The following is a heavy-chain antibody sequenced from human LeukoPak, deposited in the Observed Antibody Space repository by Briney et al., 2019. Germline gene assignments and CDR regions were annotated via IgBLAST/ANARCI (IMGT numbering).Heavy chain of an antibody. Sequence: GGSLRLSCAASGFTVSGNYMSWVRQAPGKGLEWLSVIHRGGNTYYADSVKGRFTISRDSSKNTVFRQMDSLRAEDTAVYYCARDPGYGLGVDYGDYWGQGTLVTVSS. D-gene: IGHD3-10*01. CDR3: ARDPGYGLGVDYGDY. CDR2: IHRGGNT. CDR1: GFTVSGNY. V-gene: IGHV3-66*01. J-gene: IGHJ4*02.